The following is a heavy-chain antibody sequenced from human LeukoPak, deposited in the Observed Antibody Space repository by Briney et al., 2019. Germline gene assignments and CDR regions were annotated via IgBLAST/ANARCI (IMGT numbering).Heavy chain of an antibody. J-gene: IGHJ4*02. CDR2: ISYDGSDK. D-gene: IGHD2-21*02. CDR3: AKSGPTYCGGDCYCLDY. Sequence: GGSLRLSCAASGFTFSTYDMHWVRQAPGKGLEWVSIISYDGSDKYYADSVKGRFTISRDNSKNTLYLQMNSLRAEDTAVYYCAKSGPTYCGGDCYCLDYWGQGTLVTVSS. CDR1: GFTFSTYD. V-gene: IGHV3-30*18.